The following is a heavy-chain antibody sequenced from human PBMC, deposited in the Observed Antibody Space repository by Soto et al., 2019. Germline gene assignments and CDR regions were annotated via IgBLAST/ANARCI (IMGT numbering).Heavy chain of an antibody. CDR2: ISYSGGT. D-gene: IGHD6-13*01. CDR3: ARGTSWQLPFDY. J-gene: IGHJ4*02. V-gene: IGHV4-59*01. Sequence: SETLSLTCTVSSDSISSYYWSWIRQPPGKRLEWIGYISYSGGTDYNPSLKSRVTISGDTSKNQFSLKVSSVTAADTAIYYCARGTSWQLPFDYWGQGTLVTVSS. CDR1: SDSISSYY.